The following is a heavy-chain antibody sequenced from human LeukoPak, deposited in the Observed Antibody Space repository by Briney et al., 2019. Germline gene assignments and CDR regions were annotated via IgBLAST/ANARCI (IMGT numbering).Heavy chain of an antibody. CDR1: VFTFSSYA. J-gene: IGHJ3*02. CDR2: ISGSGGST. CDR3: AKDEIEAFDI. D-gene: IGHD3-22*01. V-gene: IGHV3-23*01. Sequence: GGSLRLSCAASVFTFSSYAMSWVRQAPGKGLEWVSAISGSGGSTYYADSVKSRFTISRDNSKNTLYLQMNSLRAEDTAVYYCAKDEIEAFDIWGQGTMVTVSS.